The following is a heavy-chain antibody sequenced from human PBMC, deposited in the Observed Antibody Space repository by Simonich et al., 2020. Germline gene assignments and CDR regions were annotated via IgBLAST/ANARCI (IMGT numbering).Heavy chain of an antibody. CDR1: GFTFSSYS. CDR3: ARARGDSSSWYFDY. D-gene: IGHD6-13*01. V-gene: IGHV3-21*01. CDR2: ISSSCRYI. J-gene: IGHJ4*02. Sequence: EVQLVESGGGLVKPGGSLRLSCAASGFTFSSYSMNWVRQAPGKGLEWVSSISSSCRYIYYADSVKGRFTISRDNAKNSLYLQMNSLRAEDTAVYYCARARGDSSSWYFDYWGQGTLVTVSS.